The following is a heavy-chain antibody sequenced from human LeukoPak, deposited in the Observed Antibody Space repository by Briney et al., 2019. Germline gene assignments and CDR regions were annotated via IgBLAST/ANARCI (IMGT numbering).Heavy chain of an antibody. J-gene: IGHJ4*02. D-gene: IGHD1-26*01. Sequence: QPGGSLRLSCATSGFTFSSYGMHWVRQAPGKGLEWLAFTRYDGSSNYYVESVKGRFTISRDNSKNTLYLQMNSLRPEDTAVYYCAKSRTLNLMGAAVDYWGQGTLVTVSS. CDR2: TRYDGSSN. CDR3: AKSRTLNLMGAAVDY. CDR1: GFTFSSYG. V-gene: IGHV3-30*02.